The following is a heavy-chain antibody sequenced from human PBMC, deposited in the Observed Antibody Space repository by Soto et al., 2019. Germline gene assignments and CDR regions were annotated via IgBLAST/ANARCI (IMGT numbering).Heavy chain of an antibody. CDR1: GFTVSSNY. Sequence: EVQLVESGGGLIQTGGSLRLSCAASGFTVSSNYMSWCRQAPGKGLEWVSVIYSGGSTYYADSVKGRFTISRDNSKNTLYLQMNSLRAEDTAVYYCARFTLYGDYVDYWGQGTLVTVSS. D-gene: IGHD4-17*01. CDR3: ARFTLYGDYVDY. V-gene: IGHV3-53*01. J-gene: IGHJ4*02. CDR2: IYSGGST.